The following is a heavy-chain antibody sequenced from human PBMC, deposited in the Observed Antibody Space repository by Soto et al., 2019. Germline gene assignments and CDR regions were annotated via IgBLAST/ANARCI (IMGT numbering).Heavy chain of an antibody. CDR2: ISSSSSYI. CDR3: ARSPPSYIVLMVYGVGAFDI. D-gene: IGHD2-8*01. CDR1: GFTFSSYS. Sequence: GGSLRLSCAASGFTFSSYSMNWVRQAPGKGLEWVSSISSSSSYIYYADSVKGRFTISRDNAKNSLYLQMNSLRAEDTAVYYCARSPPSYIVLMVYGVGAFDIWGQGTMVTVSS. J-gene: IGHJ3*02. V-gene: IGHV3-21*01.